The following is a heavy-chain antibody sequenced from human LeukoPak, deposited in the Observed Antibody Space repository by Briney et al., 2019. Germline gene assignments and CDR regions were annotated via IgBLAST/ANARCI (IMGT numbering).Heavy chain of an antibody. J-gene: IGHJ4*02. CDR3: AKASKSYSSGWGLFDY. V-gene: IGHV3-11*01. D-gene: IGHD6-19*01. CDR1: GFTFSDYY. Sequence: GGSLRLSCAASGFTFSDYYMSWIRQAPGKGLEWVSYISSSGSTIYYADSVKGRFTISRDNSKNTLYLQMNSLRAEDTAVYYCAKASKSYSSGWGLFDYWGQGTLVTVSS. CDR2: ISSSGSTI.